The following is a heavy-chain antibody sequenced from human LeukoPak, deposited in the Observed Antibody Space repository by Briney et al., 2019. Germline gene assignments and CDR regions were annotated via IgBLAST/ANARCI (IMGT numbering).Heavy chain of an antibody. CDR1: GFTFSDSA. CDR3: TRRAGGCSSSSCYDY. D-gene: IGHD2-2*01. Sequence: GGSLRLSCAASGFTFSDSAMHWVRQASGKGLEWVGRIRSKANSYATAYGASVKGRFTISRDESKNTAYLQMNSLKTEDTAVYFCTRRAGGCSSSSCYDYWGQGVLVTVSS. V-gene: IGHV3-73*01. CDR2: IRSKANSYAT. J-gene: IGHJ4*02.